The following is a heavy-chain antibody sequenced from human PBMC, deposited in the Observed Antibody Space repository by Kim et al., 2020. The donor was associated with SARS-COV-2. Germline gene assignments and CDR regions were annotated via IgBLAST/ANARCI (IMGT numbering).Heavy chain of an antibody. J-gene: IGHJ6*02. CDR1: GGSISTYY. CDR2: IYYNGNT. CDR3: AREDDGLDV. V-gene: IGHV4-59*13. Sequence: SETLSLTCTVSGGSISTYYWSWIRQPPGKGLEWIGYIYYNGNTNYNPSLKSRVTISVDTSKNQFSLKLGSVTSADTAVYYCAREDDGLDVWGQGPRSPSP.